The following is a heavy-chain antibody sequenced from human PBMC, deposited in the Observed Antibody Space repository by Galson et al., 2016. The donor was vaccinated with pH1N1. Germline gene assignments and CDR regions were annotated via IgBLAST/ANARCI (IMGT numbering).Heavy chain of an antibody. D-gene: IGHD3-16*01. CDR3: AGHLFSASESPFEY. V-gene: IGHV3-7*01. Sequence: SLRLSCAASGLTFSHYWMSWVRQAPGKGLEWVANIKENGSEKYYLDSVKGRFTISRDNAKHSVSLQLDSLRAEDTAVYYCAGHLFSASESPFEYWGQGALVTVSS. J-gene: IGHJ4*02. CDR1: GLTFSHYW. CDR2: IKENGSEK.